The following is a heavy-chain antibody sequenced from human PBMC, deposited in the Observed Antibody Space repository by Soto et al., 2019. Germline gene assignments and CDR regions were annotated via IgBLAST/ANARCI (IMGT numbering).Heavy chain of an antibody. CDR2: ISSSGYSA. D-gene: IGHD2-21*02. CDR1: GFTYNNYA. CDR3: AKGSVVVAAKVDS. J-gene: IGHJ4*02. V-gene: IGHV3-23*01. Sequence: EVQLLESGGALVQPGVSLSLSCAASGFTYNNYAMGWVRQAPGKGLEWVSAISSSGYSAYYADSVKGRFTISRDNSRNTMFLQMNKLRAEDTAVYYCAKGSVVVAAKVDSWGQGTQVTVSS.